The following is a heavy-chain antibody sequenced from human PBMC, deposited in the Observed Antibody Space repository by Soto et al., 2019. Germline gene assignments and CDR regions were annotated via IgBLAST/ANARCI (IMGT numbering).Heavy chain of an antibody. CDR3: ARGWFGPDV. V-gene: IGHV3-74*01. D-gene: IGHD3-10*01. J-gene: IGHJ6*04. Sequence: EVQLVESGGGLVQPGGSLRLSCAASGFTLSGRSMHWVRQAPGKGLVWVSGIDNAGTDSTYAYSVKGRFTSSRDNAKNMLCLKMNSLRVEDTAVYYCARGWFGPDVWGKGTTVTVSS. CDR2: IDNAGTDS. CDR1: GFTLSGRS.